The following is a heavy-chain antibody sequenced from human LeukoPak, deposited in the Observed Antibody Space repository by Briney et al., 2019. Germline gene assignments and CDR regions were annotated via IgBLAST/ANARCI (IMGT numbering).Heavy chain of an antibody. V-gene: IGHV4-39*07. CDR1: GGSISSSSNY. J-gene: IGHJ6*03. Sequence: SETLSLTCTVSGGSISSSSNYWGWIRQPPGKGLEWIGSIYYSGSTYYNPSLKSRVTISVDTSKNQFSLKLSSVTAADTAVYCARTVNTAFAYYYYYMDVWGKGTTVTVSS. D-gene: IGHD5-18*01. CDR3: ARTVNTAFAYYYYYMDV. CDR2: IYYSGST.